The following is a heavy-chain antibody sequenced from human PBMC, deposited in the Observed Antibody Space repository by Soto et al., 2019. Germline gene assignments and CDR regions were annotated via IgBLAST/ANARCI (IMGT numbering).Heavy chain of an antibody. J-gene: IGHJ6*02. D-gene: IGHD1-26*01. CDR3: ARHRLLRYSQSYSHYYYYGMDV. CDR1: GYSFTSYW. CDR2: IYPGDSDT. V-gene: IGHV5-51*01. Sequence: GECLKISCKGSGYSFTSYWIGWVRQMPGKGLEWMGIIYPGDSDTRYSPSFQAQVTIPADKSISTAYLHWSSLKASDTAMYYCARHRLLRYSQSYSHYYYYGMDVWGQGTTVPVPS.